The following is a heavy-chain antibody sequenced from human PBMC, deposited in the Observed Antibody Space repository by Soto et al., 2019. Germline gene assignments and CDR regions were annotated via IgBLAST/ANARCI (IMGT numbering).Heavy chain of an antibody. V-gene: IGHV1-69*01. CDR1: GGTFRRYT. CDR3: ARDGTLYDSRAYYYLY. J-gene: IGHJ4*02. Sequence: QVQLVQSGAEVKKPGSSVKVSCKASGGTFRRYTITWVRHAPGQGLEWMGGITPMFGTPNYAQKFRGRVTITADESTSTAYMELSSLRSEDTAMYFCARDGTLYDSRAYYYLYWGQGTLVTVSS. D-gene: IGHD3-22*01. CDR2: ITPMFGTP.